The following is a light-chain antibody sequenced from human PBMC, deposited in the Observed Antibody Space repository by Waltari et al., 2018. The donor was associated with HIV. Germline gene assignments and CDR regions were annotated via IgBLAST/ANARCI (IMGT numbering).Light chain of an antibody. Sequence: QSVLTQPPSASGTPGQRVTISCSGSSSNIGSNTVNWYQQLPGTAPKLLSYSTNQPRSGFPDRFSGSKSGTSASLAISGLQSEDEADYYCAAWDDSLNGSYVFGTGTKVTVL. CDR2: STN. J-gene: IGLJ1*01. CDR3: AAWDDSLNGSYV. CDR1: SSNIGSNT. V-gene: IGLV1-44*01.